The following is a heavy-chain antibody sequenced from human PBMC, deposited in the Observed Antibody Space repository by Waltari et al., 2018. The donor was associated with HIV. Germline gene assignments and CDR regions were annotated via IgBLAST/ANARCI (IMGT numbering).Heavy chain of an antibody. V-gene: IGHV1-69*02. CDR2: FAPIVQRR. CDR3: LWGSHYCETTNYYER. CDR1: ASTSGPAH. J-gene: IGHJ4*02. D-gene: IGHD3-3*01. Sequence: QDQLVQSRAASKNPGSSMNVSCMASASTSGPAHPKWVRQGPGQGPEWLGSFAPIVQRRYSSEKFRARLTLKADKSTNTVLMELAGLTSEDTAVYYCLWGSHYCETTNYYERWGPGTLVTVSS.